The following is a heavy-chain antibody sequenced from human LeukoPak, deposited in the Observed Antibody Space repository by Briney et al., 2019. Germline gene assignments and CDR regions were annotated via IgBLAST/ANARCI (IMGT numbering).Heavy chain of an antibody. D-gene: IGHD6-19*01. J-gene: IGHJ4*02. V-gene: IGHV1-69*04. CDR2: IIPILGIA. Sequence: SVKVSCKASGGTSSSYAISWVRQAPGQGLEWMGRIIPILGIANYAQKFQGRVTITADKSTSTAYMELSSLRSEDTAVYYCARDPEGIAVAGTIHYWGQGTLVTVSS. CDR1: GGTSSSYA. CDR3: ARDPEGIAVAGTIHY.